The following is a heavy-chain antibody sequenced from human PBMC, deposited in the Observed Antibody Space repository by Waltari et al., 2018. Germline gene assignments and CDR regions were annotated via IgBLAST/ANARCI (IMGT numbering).Heavy chain of an antibody. Sequence: EVQLVESGGGLVKPGGSLRLSCAASGFTFSTYSMNWVRQAPGKGLEWVSSISSSSSYIYYADSVKGRFTISRDNAKNSLYLQMNSLRAEDTAVYYCARVGSGGSCYKYWGQGTLVTVSS. CDR2: ISSSSSYI. D-gene: IGHD2-15*01. CDR3: ARVGSGGSCYKY. J-gene: IGHJ4*02. CDR1: GFTFSTYS. V-gene: IGHV3-21*01.